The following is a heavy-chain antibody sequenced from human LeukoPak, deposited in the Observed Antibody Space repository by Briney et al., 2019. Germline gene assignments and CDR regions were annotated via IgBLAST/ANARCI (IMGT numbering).Heavy chain of an antibody. Sequence: ASVNVSFKASGYTFTSNYIHWVRQAPGQGLEWMGMIYPRDGSTSYAQKFQGRVTVTRDTSTSTVHMELSGPRSEDTAVYYCARDQEGFDYWGQGTLVTVSS. J-gene: IGHJ4*02. V-gene: IGHV1-46*01. CDR1: GYTFTSNY. CDR2: IYPRDGST. CDR3: ARDQEGFDY.